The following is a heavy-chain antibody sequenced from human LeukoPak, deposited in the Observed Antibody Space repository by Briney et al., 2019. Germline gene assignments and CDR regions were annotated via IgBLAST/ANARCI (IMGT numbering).Heavy chain of an antibody. CDR3: VRGQTSLDNWFDP. Sequence: GGSLRLSCEASGFTFGNYGMNWVRQAPGKGLEWVSYIRPNDGTTHYADSVKGRFTISRDNAKNSLSLQMTSQRVDDTAVYYCVRGQTSLDNWFDPWGQGTLVIVSS. J-gene: IGHJ5*02. CDR2: IRPNDGTT. CDR1: GFTFGNYG. V-gene: IGHV3-48*01.